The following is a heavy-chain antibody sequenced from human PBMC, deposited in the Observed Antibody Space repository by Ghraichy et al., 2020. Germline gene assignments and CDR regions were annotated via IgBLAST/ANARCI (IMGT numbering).Heavy chain of an antibody. CDR1: GFTFSGSA. D-gene: IGHD3-10*01. J-gene: IGHJ6*03. Sequence: GGSLRLSCAASGFTFSGSAMHWVRQASGKGLEWVGRIRSKANSYATAYAASVKGRFTISRDDSKNTAYLQMNSLKTEDTAVYYCTSLLYGSGTGAYRPDYYYMDVWGKGTTVTVSS. CDR3: TSLLYGSGTGAYRPDYYYMDV. CDR2: IRSKANSYAT. V-gene: IGHV3-73*01.